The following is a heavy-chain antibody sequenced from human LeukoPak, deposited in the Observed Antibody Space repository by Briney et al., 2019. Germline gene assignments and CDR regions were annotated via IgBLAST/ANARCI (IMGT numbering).Heavy chain of an antibody. CDR3: ARAEYYYDSSGYYDGAFDI. J-gene: IGHJ3*02. CDR1: GFTFSSYS. Sequence: PGGSLRLSCAASGFTFSSYSMNWVRQAPGKGLEWVSSISSSSSYIYYADSVKGRFTISRDNAKNSLYLQMNSLRAEDTAVYYCARAEYYYDSSGYYDGAFDIWGQGTMVTVSS. V-gene: IGHV3-21*01. D-gene: IGHD3-22*01. CDR2: ISSSSSYI.